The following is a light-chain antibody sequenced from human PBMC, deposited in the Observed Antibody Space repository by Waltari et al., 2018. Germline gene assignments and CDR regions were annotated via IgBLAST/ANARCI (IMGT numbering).Light chain of an antibody. CDR2: HAS. V-gene: IGKV1-12*01. J-gene: IGKJ4*02. Sequence: DIRMTQSPSSVSASVGDRVTITCRASQDIRTWLAWYQQKPGKAPRLLIYHASGLQSGVPSRFSGSGSGTDFTLTISSLQPEDFATYSCQQSGTFPPTFGPGTKVE. CDR3: QQSGTFPPT. CDR1: QDIRTW.